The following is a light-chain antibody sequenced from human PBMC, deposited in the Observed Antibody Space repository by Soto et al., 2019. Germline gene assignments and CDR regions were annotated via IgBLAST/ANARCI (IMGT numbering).Light chain of an antibody. J-gene: IGLJ2*01. CDR1: SSNIGSNT. CDR2: SNN. Sequence: QSVRTQPPSASETPGQRVTISCSGSSSNIGSNTVNWYQQLPGTAPKLLIYSNNQRPSGVPDRFSGSKSGTSASLAISGLQSEDEADYYCAAWDDSLNGVVFGGGTKVTVL. CDR3: AAWDDSLNGVV. V-gene: IGLV1-44*01.